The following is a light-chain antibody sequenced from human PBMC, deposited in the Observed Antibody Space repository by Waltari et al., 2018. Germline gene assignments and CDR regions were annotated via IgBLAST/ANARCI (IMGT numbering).Light chain of an antibody. V-gene: IGKV3-15*01. CDR2: GAS. Sequence: EMVMTQSPATLSVSPGERATLACRASHTVKSDLAWYQQTPGQAPRLLIYGASTRATGIPARFSGSGSGTEFTLTISSLQSEDFAVYYCQQYNNWPLTFGGGTKVEIK. CDR1: HTVKSD. CDR3: QQYNNWPLT. J-gene: IGKJ4*01.